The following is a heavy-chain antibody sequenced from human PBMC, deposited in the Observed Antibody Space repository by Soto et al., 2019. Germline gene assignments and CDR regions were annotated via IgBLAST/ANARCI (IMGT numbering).Heavy chain of an antibody. CDR1: GGSISGGGHY. CDR2: MYYTGDT. D-gene: IGHD2-21*01. CDR3: ASSDPYYFFDY. Sequence: QVQLQESGPGLVRPSQTLSLTCTVSGGSISGGGHYWGWIRQPPGKGLEWIGFMYYTGDTYYNPSLKRRLSISVDTSMNQFSLDWTSVTAADTAVYYCASSDPYYFFDYWGLGTLVTVSS. V-gene: IGHV4-31*03. J-gene: IGHJ4*02.